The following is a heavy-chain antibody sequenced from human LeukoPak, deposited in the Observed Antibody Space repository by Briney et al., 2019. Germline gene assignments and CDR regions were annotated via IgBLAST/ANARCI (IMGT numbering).Heavy chain of an antibody. CDR3: ARARGDRVVAYYMDV. V-gene: IGHV3-7*01. D-gene: IGHD2-15*01. CDR1: GFSVSGYW. Sequence: GGSLRLSCAVSGFSVSGYWMTWVRQAPGKGLEWVANIKQDGSEKNYVDSVKGRFTISRDNAKNSLYLQMNSLRAEDTAVYYCARARGDRVVAYYMDVWGKGTTVTVSS. CDR2: IKQDGSEK. J-gene: IGHJ6*03.